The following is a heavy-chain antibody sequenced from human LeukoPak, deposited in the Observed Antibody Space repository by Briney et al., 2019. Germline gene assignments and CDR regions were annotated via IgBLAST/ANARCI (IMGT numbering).Heavy chain of an antibody. CDR3: AKPLRGWYDFDY. CDR1: GFTFSTYA. J-gene: IGHJ4*02. V-gene: IGHV3-23*01. CDR2: INSGGGGT. D-gene: IGHD6-19*01. Sequence: GGSLRLSCAASGFTFSTYAMSWVRQAPGKGLEWVSAINSGGGGTHYADSVKGRFTISRDNSKNTVYLQMNSLIAEDTAVYYCAKPLRGWYDFDYWGQGTLVTVSS.